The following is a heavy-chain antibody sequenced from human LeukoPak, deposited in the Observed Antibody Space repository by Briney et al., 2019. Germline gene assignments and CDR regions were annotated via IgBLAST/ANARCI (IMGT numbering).Heavy chain of an antibody. Sequence: SETLSLTCSVSDDSIISSTYYWGWIRQPPGKGLEWIGSIYYSGSAYYNPSLKSRVTISVDTSKNQFSLKLTSVTAADTAVYYCARNIGSYFQLYYFDYWGQGTLVTVSS. V-gene: IGHV4-39*07. CDR2: IYYSGSA. D-gene: IGHD1-26*01. CDR1: DDSIISSTYY. J-gene: IGHJ4*02. CDR3: ARNIGSYFQLYYFDY.